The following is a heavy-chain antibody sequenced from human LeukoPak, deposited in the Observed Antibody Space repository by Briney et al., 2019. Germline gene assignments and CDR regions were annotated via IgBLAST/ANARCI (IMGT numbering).Heavy chain of an antibody. D-gene: IGHD6-19*01. Sequence: SETLSLTCAVSGGSISSYYWNWMRQSPGKGLEWIGYIYHSGSTNYNPSLKSRVTISVDTSKNQFSLKLSSVTAADTAVYYCARGRLWLVDYWGQGTLVTVSS. CDR2: IYHSGST. CDR3: ARGRLWLVDY. CDR1: GGSISSYY. V-gene: IGHV4-59*12. J-gene: IGHJ4*02.